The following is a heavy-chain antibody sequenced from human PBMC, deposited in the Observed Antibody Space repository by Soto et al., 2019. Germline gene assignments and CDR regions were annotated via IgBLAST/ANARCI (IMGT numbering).Heavy chain of an antibody. V-gene: IGHV4-34*01. J-gene: IGHJ4*02. CDR2: LNHLGSI. Sequence: TSETLSLTCAVYGGSFSGYYWSWIRQPPGMALEWIGDLNHLGSINYNPSLKTRVSMSVDKSNNQFSLNLTSVTAADTAVYYCASGPPTDFWSAYILYWGQGTRVTVSS. CDR1: GGSFSGYY. CDR3: ASGPPTDFWSAYILY. D-gene: IGHD3-3*01.